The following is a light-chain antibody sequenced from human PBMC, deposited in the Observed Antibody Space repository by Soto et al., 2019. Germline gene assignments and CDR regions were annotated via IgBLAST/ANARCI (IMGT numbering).Light chain of an antibody. Sequence: QAVVTQPPSASGSPGQSVAISCTGASSDVGGYNYVSWYQQHPGKAPKLMIYEVNKRPSGVPDRFSGSKSGNTASLTVSGLQAEDEADYYCSSYAGSNAVVFGGGTKLTVL. CDR2: EVN. CDR3: SSYAGSNAVV. J-gene: IGLJ2*01. CDR1: SSDVGGYNY. V-gene: IGLV2-8*01.